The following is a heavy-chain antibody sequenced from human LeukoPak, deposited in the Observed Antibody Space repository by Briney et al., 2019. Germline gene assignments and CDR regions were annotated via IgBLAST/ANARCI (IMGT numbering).Heavy chain of an antibody. J-gene: IGHJ6*02. Sequence: ASVKVSCKASGYTFTSYGISWVRQAPGQGLEWMGWISAYNGNTNYAQKLQGRVTMTTDTSTSTAYMELRSLRSDDTAVYYCARTMTNYDFWSGYYHYGMDVWGQGTTVTVSS. CDR1: GYTFTSYG. CDR3: ARTMTNYDFWSGYYHYGMDV. V-gene: IGHV1-18*01. D-gene: IGHD3-3*01. CDR2: ISAYNGNT.